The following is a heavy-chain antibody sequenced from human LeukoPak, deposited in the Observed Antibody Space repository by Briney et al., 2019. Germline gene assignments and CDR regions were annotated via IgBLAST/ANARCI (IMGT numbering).Heavy chain of an antibody. CDR2: MYYSGST. V-gene: IGHV4-59*08. CDR1: TGSISSYH. Sequence: SETLSLTCSVSTGSISSYHWSWIRQLPGKGLEWIGYMYYSGSTTYNPSLQSRVTISVDTSKNQFSLKLSSVTAADTAVYYCATSRDGGDNWYFDLWGRGTLVTVSS. CDR3: ATSRDGGDNWYFDL. D-gene: IGHD2-21*01. J-gene: IGHJ2*01.